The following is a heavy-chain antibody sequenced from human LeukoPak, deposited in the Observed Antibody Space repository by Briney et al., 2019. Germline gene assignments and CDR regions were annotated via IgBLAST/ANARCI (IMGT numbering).Heavy chain of an antibody. CDR3: ATIGTGDYRDDS. V-gene: IGHV3-21*01. Sequence: GGSLRLSCAASGFTFSSYSMNWVRQAPGKGLEWVSSISSSSSYIYYADSVKGRFTISRDNSKNTVYLQMNSLRAEDTALYYCATIGTGDYRDDSWGQGTLVTVSS. CDR1: GFTFSSYS. D-gene: IGHD3/OR15-3a*01. J-gene: IGHJ5*01. CDR2: ISSSSSYI.